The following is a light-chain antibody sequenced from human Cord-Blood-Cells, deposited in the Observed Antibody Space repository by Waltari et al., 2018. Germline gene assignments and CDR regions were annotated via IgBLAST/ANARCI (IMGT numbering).Light chain of an antibody. CDR2: DAS. J-gene: IGKJ4*01. CDR1: QDISNY. CDR3: QQYDNLPLT. V-gene: IGKV1-33*01. Sequence: DIQMTQSPSSLSASVRHRVTITCQASQDISNYLNWYQQKPGKAPKLLIYDASNLETGVPSRFSGSGSGTDFTYTISSLQPEDIATYYGQQYDNLPLTVGGGTKVEIK.